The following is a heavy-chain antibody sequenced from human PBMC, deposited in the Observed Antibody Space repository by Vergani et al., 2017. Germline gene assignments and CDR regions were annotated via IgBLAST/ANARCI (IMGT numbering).Heavy chain of an antibody. CDR3: ARAKRGRLAVGATDS. V-gene: IGHV7-4-1*01. CDR1: GYSFNNYA. J-gene: IGHJ4*02. Sequence: QEQLVQSGSEFKKPGASVKVFCKASGYSFNNYAIHWVRQAPGQRLEWMGWFNPTTGNPTYARAFTGRFVFSLETSISTAYLQIGSLKADDTAVYFCARAKRGRLAVGATDSWGQGTLLTVSS. CDR2: FNPTTGNP. D-gene: IGHD6-19*01.